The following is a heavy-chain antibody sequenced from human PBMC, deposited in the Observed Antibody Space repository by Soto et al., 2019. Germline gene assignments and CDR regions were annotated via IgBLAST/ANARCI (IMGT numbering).Heavy chain of an antibody. CDR3: ARERYCSGGSCLNWFDP. D-gene: IGHD2-15*01. V-gene: IGHV4-59*01. CDR2: IYYSGST. Sequence: QVQLQESGPGLVKPSETLSLTCTVSGGSISSYYWSWIQQPPGKGLEWIGYIYYSGSTNYNPSLKIRVTISVDTSKNQFSLKLSSVTAADTAVYYCARERYCSGGSCLNWFDPWGQGTLVTVSS. CDR1: GGSISSYY. J-gene: IGHJ5*02.